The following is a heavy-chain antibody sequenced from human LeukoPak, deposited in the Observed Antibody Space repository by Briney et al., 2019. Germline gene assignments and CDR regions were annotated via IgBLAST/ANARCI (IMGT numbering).Heavy chain of an antibody. CDR3: TREDY. Sequence: GASVKVSCKASGYTFTDNFLLWLRQAPGQGLEWMGWIHPNSGQTTIAQNFRGSVTMTSDTSISTAYMELSSLTSDDTATYYCTREDYWGQGTLLIVSS. J-gene: IGHJ4*02. CDR2: IHPNSGQT. CDR1: GYTFTDNF. V-gene: IGHV1-2*02.